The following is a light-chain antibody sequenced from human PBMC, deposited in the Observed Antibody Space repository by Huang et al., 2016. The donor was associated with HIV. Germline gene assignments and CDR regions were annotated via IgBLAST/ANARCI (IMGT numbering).Light chain of an antibody. CDR2: DAS. CDR1: HDINTY. J-gene: IGKJ3*01. V-gene: IGKV1-9*01. Sequence: QLTQSPSSLSASIGDRVTIACRASHDINTYLAWYQQKPGRAPKLLIDDASTLQTGVPSRFRGFGSGTAFSLTITSLQPDDFAVYYCQQLSAYPLSFGPGTTVD. CDR3: QQLSAYPLS.